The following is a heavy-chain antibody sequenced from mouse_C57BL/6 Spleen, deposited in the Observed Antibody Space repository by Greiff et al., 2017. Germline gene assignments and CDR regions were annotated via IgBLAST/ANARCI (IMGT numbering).Heavy chain of an antibody. Sequence: EVKLMESGGGLVQPGGSLKLSCAASGFTFSDYGMAWVRQAPRKGPEWVAFISNLAYSIYYADTVTGRFTISRENAKNTLYLEMSSLRSEDTAMYYCARRGYYGGSYGYLDVWGTGTAVTVSS. CDR2: ISNLAYSI. D-gene: IGHD1-1*01. CDR1: GFTFSDYG. V-gene: IGHV5-15*01. CDR3: ARRGYYGGSYGYLDV. J-gene: IGHJ1*03.